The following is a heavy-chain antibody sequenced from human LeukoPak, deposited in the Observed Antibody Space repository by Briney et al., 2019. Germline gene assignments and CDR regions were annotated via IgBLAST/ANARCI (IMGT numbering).Heavy chain of an antibody. V-gene: IGHV3-21*01. CDR1: GFNFSSYT. D-gene: IGHD3-10*01. CDR2: ISSSTSYI. CDR3: ARHAKLMVTGVIIPLYFDY. J-gene: IGHJ4*02. Sequence: GGSLRLSCAASGFNFSSYTMSWVRQAPGKGLEWVSCISSSTSYIYYADSVKGRFTISRDSVKKSLSLEMISLRAEDTAVYYCARHAKLMVTGVIIPLYFDYWGQGTLVTVSS.